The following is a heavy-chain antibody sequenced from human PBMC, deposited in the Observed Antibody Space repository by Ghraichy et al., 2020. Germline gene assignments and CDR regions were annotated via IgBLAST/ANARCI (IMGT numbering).Heavy chain of an antibody. D-gene: IGHD3-10*01. Sequence: SCAASGFTFSSYGMHWVRQAPGKGLEWVAVIRYDGSNKYYADSVKGRFTISRDNSTNTLYLQMNSLRAEDTAVYYCARDRITMVRGVILYYYGMHVWGQGTTVTVSS. V-gene: IGHV3-33*01. CDR2: IRYDGSNK. CDR3: ARDRITMVRGVILYYYGMHV. J-gene: IGHJ6*02. CDR1: GFTFSSYG.